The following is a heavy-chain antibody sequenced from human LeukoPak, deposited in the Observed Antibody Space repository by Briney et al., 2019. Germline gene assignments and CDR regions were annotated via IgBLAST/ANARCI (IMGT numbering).Heavy chain of an antibody. Sequence: PSETLSLTCTVSGGSISSSSYYWGWIRQPPGKGLEWIGSIYYSGSTYYNPSLKSRVTISVDTSKNQFSLKLSSVTATDTAVYYCARQGISIVRGVINWFDPWGQGTLVTVSS. CDR1: GGSISSSSYY. D-gene: IGHD3-10*01. J-gene: IGHJ5*02. CDR3: ARQGISIVRGVINWFDP. CDR2: IYYSGST. V-gene: IGHV4-39*01.